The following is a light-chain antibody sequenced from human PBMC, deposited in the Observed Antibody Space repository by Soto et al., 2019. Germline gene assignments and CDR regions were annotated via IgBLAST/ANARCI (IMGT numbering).Light chain of an antibody. V-gene: IGKV3-15*01. CDR2: DTS. Sequence: IVLTQSPATLSVSPGERATLSCRASQSVSSLLAWYQQKPRQAPRLLIYDTSTRATGIPARFSGSGSGTDFTLTISSLQSEDFAIYYCQQYNNWPLTFGGGTKVDIK. CDR3: QQYNNWPLT. CDR1: QSVSSL. J-gene: IGKJ4*01.